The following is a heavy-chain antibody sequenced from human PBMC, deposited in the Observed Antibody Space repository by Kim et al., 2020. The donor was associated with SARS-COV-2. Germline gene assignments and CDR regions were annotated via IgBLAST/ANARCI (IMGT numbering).Heavy chain of an antibody. J-gene: IGHJ4*02. CDR1: GGTFSTYP. D-gene: IGHD5-12*01. CDR2: IIPMFNTP. V-gene: IGHV1-69*13. Sequence: SVKVSCKASGGTFSTYPISWVRQAPGQGLEWMGGIIPMFNTPNYARRLQGKLTITADESTTTVYMELSSLTSEDTAVYYCAERRGYSVYEGNYFDSWGQGALVAVSS. CDR3: AERRGYSVYEGNYFDS.